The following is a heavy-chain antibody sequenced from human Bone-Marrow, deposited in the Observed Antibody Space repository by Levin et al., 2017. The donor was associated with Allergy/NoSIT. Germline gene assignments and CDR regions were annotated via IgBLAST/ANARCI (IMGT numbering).Heavy chain of an antibody. D-gene: IGHD6-13*01. CDR3: ARGSSSSWFGY. V-gene: IGHV4-34*01. Sequence: SETLSLTCAVYGGSFSGYSWSWLHQPPGKGLEWIGDINDSGSTNYNPSLKSRVTISVDTSKNQFSLKLSSVTAADTAVYYCARGSSSSWFGYWDQGTKVTVSS. CDR2: INDSGST. J-gene: IGHJ4*02. CDR1: GGSFSGYS.